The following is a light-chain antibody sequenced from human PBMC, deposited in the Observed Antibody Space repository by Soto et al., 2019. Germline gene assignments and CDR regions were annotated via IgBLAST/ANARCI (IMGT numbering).Light chain of an antibody. J-gene: IGKJ1*01. CDR2: LGS. CDR3: MQALQTRT. CDR1: QSLLHSNGYNY. Sequence: DIVMTQSPLSLPVTPCEPASISCRSSQSLLHSNGYNYLDWYLQKPGQSPQLLIYLGSYRASGVPDRFSGSGSGTDFTLKISRVEAEDVGVYYCMQALQTRTFGQGTKVDIK. V-gene: IGKV2-28*01.